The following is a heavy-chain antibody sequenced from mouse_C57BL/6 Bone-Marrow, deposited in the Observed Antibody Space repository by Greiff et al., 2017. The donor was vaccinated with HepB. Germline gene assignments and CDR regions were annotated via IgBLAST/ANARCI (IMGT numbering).Heavy chain of an antibody. CDR1: GFTFSSYA. J-gene: IGHJ3*01. CDR3: ARDRPRFAY. D-gene: IGHD6-1*01. V-gene: IGHV5-4*01. CDR2: ISDGGSYT. Sequence: EVQGVESGGGLVKPGGSLKLSCAASGFTFSSYAMSWVRQTPEKRLEWVATISDGGSYTYYPDNVKGRFTISRDNAKNNPYLQMSHLKSEDTAMYYCARDRPRFAYWGQGTLVTVSA.